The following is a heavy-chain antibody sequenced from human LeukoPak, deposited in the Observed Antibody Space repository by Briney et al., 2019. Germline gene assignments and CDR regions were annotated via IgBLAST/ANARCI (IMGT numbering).Heavy chain of an antibody. V-gene: IGHV3-30*02. D-gene: IGHD6-25*01. CDR1: GFTFTSYG. J-gene: IGHJ3*02. CDR2: IRHDGSYK. CDR3: ARVGARLGAFDI. Sequence: GGSLRLSCVVSGFTFTSYGVHWVRQAPGKGLEWVAFIRHDGSYKDCADSVKGRFTISRDNDKNTLYLQMNSLRAEDTAVYYCARVGARLGAFDIWGQGTMVTVSS.